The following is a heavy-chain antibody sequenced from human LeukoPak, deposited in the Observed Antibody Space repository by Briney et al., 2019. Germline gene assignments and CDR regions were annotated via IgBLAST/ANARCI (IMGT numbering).Heavy chain of an antibody. V-gene: IGHV4-30-2*01. CDR3: ARSGYDYLGHFDY. CDR2: IYHSGST. D-gene: IGHD5-12*01. CDR1: GGSISSGGYS. Sequence: SETLSLTCAVSGGSISSGGYSWRWIRQPPGKGLEWIGYIYHSGSTYYNPSLKSRVTISVDRSKNQFSLKLSSVTAADTAVHYCARSGYDYLGHFDYWGQGTLVTVSS. J-gene: IGHJ4*02.